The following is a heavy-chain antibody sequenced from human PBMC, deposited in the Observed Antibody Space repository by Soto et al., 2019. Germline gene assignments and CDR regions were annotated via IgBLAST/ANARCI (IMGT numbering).Heavy chain of an antibody. CDR2: INHSGST. CDR3: ARGIQNCSSTSCYDY. Sequence: PSETLSLTCAVYGGSFSGYYWSWIRQPPWKGLEWIGEINHSGSTNYNPSLKSRVTISVDTSKNQFSLKLSSVTAADTAVYYCARGIQNCSSTSCYDYWGQGTLVTVYS. J-gene: IGHJ4*02. D-gene: IGHD2-2*01. V-gene: IGHV4-34*01. CDR1: GGSFSGYY.